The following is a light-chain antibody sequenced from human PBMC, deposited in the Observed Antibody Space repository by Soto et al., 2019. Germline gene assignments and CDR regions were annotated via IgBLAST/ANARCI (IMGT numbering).Light chain of an antibody. CDR2: STS. J-gene: IGLJ3*02. CDR1: TGAVTSGYY. V-gene: IGLV7-43*01. Sequence: QTVVTQVPSLTVSPGGTVTLTCASSTGAVTSGYYPNWFQQKPGQAPRALIYSTSNKQSWTPARFSGSLLGGKAALTLSGVQPEDEAEYYCLLYYGGAPVFGGGTKLTVL. CDR3: LLYYGGAPV.